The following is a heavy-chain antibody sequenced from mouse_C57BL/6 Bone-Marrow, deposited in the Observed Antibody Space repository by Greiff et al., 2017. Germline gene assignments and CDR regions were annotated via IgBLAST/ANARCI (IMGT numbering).Heavy chain of an antibody. Sequence: QVQLQQSGAELVKPGASVKMSCKASGYTFTSYWITWVKQRPGQGLEWIGDIYPGSGSTNYNEKFKSKATLTVDTSSSTAYMQLSSMTSQDAAVYYCARGPTYWYFDVWGTGTTVTVSS. CDR2: IYPGSGST. V-gene: IGHV1-55*01. D-gene: IGHD2-10*01. J-gene: IGHJ1*03. CDR1: GYTFTSYW. CDR3: ARGPTYWYFDV.